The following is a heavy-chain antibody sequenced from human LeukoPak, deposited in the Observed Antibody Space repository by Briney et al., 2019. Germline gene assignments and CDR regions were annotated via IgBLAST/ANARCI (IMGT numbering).Heavy chain of an antibody. D-gene: IGHD6-19*01. CDR3: AKGRAVSGRVTSQLFDP. J-gene: IGHJ5*02. Sequence: ASETLSLTCTVSGGSISSYYWSWIRQPPGKGLEWIGYIYYSGSTNYNPSLKSRVTISVDTSKNQFSLKLSSVTAADTAVYYCAKGRAVSGRVTSQLFDPWDQGTLVNV. CDR2: IYYSGST. CDR1: GGSISSYY. V-gene: IGHV4-59*01.